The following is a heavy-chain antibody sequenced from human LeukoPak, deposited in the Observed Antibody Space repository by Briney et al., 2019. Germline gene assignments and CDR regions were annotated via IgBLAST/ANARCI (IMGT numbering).Heavy chain of an antibody. D-gene: IGHD6-13*01. Sequence: GGSLRLSCAGAGFIITDHHMDWVRESRGKGREWIGRWATTKTNSCTTQYAASARGRCTISRDDSRNSLYLQLNSLKTEDTAVYYCVRVVTTGSGWYHFDNWGLGTLVTVSS. CDR1: GFIITDHH. V-gene: IGHV3-72*01. CDR3: VRVVTTGSGWYHFDN. CDR2: WATTKTNSCTT. J-gene: IGHJ4*02.